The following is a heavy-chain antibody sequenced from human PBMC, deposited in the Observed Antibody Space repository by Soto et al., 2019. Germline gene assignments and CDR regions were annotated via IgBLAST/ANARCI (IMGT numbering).Heavy chain of an antibody. V-gene: IGHV3-53*01. D-gene: IGHD3-16*02. Sequence: GGSLRLSCAASGFTVSSNYMSWVRQAPGKGLEWVSVIYSGGSTYYADSVKGRFTISRDNSKNTLYLQMNSLRAEDTAVYYCARDPINYDYVWGSYRPTRYGMDVWGQGTTVTVSS. CDR3: ARDPINYDYVWGSYRPTRYGMDV. J-gene: IGHJ6*02. CDR1: GFTVSSNY. CDR2: IYSGGST.